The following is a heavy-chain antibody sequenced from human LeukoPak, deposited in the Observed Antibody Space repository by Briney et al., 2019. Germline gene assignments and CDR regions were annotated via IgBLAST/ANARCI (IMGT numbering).Heavy chain of an antibody. J-gene: IGHJ4*02. D-gene: IGHD4-23*01. Sequence: NSGGSLRLSCAASGFTFSNTWMTWVRQTPGRGLEWVAFFRTTTDGGTGEYAAPVKGRFTISRDVSINTLFLQMSSLKIEDTAVYYCVTPLRWEHSNDYWGQGTLVTVSS. CDR2: FRTTTDGGTG. CDR3: VTPLRWEHSNDY. CDR1: GFTFSNTW. V-gene: IGHV3-15*01.